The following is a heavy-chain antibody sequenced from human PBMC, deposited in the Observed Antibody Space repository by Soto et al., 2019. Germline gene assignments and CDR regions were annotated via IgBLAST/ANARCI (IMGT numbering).Heavy chain of an antibody. CDR3: ARDEYQLLSSVSWFDS. V-gene: IGHV4-30-4*01. D-gene: IGHD2-2*01. CDR1: GGSISDDSY. Sequence: LSLTCTVSGGSISDDSYWSWIRQTPGKGLEWIGYIYHTGNTYYNPSLRSRVSISVDKSKSQFSLKLISVTAADTAVYFCARDEYQLLSSVSWFDSWGQGTLVTVSS. CDR2: IYHTGNT. J-gene: IGHJ5*01.